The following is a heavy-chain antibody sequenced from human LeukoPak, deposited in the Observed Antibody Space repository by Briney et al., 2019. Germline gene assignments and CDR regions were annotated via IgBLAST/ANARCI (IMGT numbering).Heavy chain of an antibody. J-gene: IGHJ4*02. CDR1: GYTCTSYD. D-gene: IGHD6-6*01. Sequence: ASVKVSCKASGYTCTSYDINWVRQATGQGLEWMGWMNPNSGNTGYAQKFQGRVTITRNTSISTAYMELSSLRSEDTAVYYCARGDIAARSAEDYWGQGTLVTVSS. CDR2: MNPNSGNT. CDR3: ARGDIAARSAEDY. V-gene: IGHV1-8*03.